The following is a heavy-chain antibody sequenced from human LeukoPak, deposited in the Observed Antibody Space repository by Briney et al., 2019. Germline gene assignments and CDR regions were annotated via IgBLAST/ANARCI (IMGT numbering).Heavy chain of an antibody. J-gene: IGHJ5*02. CDR2: IYYSGST. V-gene: IGHV4-31*03. CDR1: GGSISSGGYY. D-gene: IGHD2-15*01. CDR3: ARQCSGGSCYYEYSYGYRPRLSNNWFDP. Sequence: SQTLSLTCTVSGGSISSGGYYWSWLRQHPGKGLEWIGYIYYSGSTYYNPSLKSRVTISVYTPKNQFSLKLSSVTAADTAVYYCARQCSGGSCYYEYSYGYRPRLSNNWFDPWGQGTLVTVSS.